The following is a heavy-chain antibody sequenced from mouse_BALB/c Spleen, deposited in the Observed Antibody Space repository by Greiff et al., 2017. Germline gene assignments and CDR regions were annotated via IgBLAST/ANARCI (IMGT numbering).Heavy chain of an antibody. CDR3: ARSAADRYDDSPYAMDN. CDR2: IDPANGNT. J-gene: IGHJ4*01. D-gene: IGHD2-14*01. V-gene: IGHV14-3*02. CDR1: GFNIKDTY. Sequence: VQLQQSGAELVKPGASVKLSCTASGFNIKDTYMHWVKQRPEQGLEWIGRIDPANGNTKYDPKFQGKATITADTSSNTAYLQLSSLTSEDTAVYYCARSAADRYDDSPYAMDNWGQGTSVTVSS.